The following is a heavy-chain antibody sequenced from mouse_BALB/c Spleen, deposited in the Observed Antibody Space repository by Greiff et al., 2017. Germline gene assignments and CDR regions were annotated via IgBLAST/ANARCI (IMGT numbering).Heavy chain of an antibody. CDR2: IWGDGST. V-gene: IGHV2-6-7*01. Sequence: QVQLQQSGPGLVAPSQSLSITCTVSGFSLTGYGVNWVRQPPGKGLEWLGMIWGDGSTDYNSALKSRLSISKDNSKSQVFLKMNSLQTDDTARYYCARGIYYYGSRVGWYFDVWGAGTTVTVSS. J-gene: IGHJ1*01. CDR3: ARGIYYYGSRVGWYFDV. D-gene: IGHD1-1*01. CDR1: GFSLTGYG.